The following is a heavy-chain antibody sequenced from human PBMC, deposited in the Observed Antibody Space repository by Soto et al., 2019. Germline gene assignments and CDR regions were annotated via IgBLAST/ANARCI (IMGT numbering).Heavy chain of an antibody. CDR3: ARPMLVLERPPDYYYGMDV. CDR2: ISYDGSNK. D-gene: IGHD1-1*01. CDR1: GFTFSSYA. Sequence: GGSLRLSCAASGFTFSSYAMHWVRQAPGKGLEWVAVISYDGSNKYYADSVKGRFTISRDNSKNTLYLQMNSLRAEDTAVYYCARPMLVLERPPDYYYGMDVWGQGTTVTVSS. J-gene: IGHJ6*02. V-gene: IGHV3-30-3*01.